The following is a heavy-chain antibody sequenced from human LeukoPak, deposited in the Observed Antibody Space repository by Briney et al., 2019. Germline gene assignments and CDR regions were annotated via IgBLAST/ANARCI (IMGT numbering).Heavy chain of an antibody. CDR2: IIPLFGTA. CDR3: AREYYDSSGHSDY. D-gene: IGHD3-22*01. CDR1: GGTFSSYA. V-gene: IGHV1-69*13. J-gene: IGHJ4*02. Sequence: GASVKVSCKASGGTFSSYAINWVRQAPGQGLEWMGGIIPLFGTANYAQKFQGRVTITADESTSTAYMELSSLRSEDTAVYYCAREYYDSSGHSDYWGQGTLVTVSS.